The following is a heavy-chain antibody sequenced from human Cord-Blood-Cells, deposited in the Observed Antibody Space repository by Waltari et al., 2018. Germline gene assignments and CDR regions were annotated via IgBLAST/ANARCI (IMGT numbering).Heavy chain of an antibody. CDR2: INHSGST. CDR1: GGSFSGYY. V-gene: IGHV4-34*01. J-gene: IGHJ2*01. Sequence: QVQLQQWGAGLLKPSETLSLTCAVYGGSFSGYYWSWIRQPPGKGLEWIGEINHSGSTNYNPALNSRVTISVDTSKNQFSLKLSSVTAADTAVYYCARGTTIVVVPAARYWYFDLWGRGTLVTVSS. D-gene: IGHD2-2*01. CDR3: ARGTTIVVVPAARYWYFDL.